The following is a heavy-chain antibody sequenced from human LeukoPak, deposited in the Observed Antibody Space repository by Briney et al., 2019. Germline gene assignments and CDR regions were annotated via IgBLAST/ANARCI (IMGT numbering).Heavy chain of an antibody. V-gene: IGHV1-58*01. CDR2: IVVGSGNT. J-gene: IGHJ2*01. CDR3: AKKRRRSPNSDWYFDL. D-gene: IGHD4-23*01. CDR1: GFTFTSSA. Sequence: SVKVSCKASGFTFTSSAVQWVRQARGQRLEWIGWIVVGSGNTNYAQKFQERVTITRDMSTSTAYMELSSLRAEDTAVYYCAKKRRRSPNSDWYFDLWGRGTLVTVSS.